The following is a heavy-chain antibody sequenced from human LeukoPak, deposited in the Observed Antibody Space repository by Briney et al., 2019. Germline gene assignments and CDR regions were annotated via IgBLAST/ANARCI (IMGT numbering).Heavy chain of an antibody. CDR3: AKRYCKSATCRSDMDA. Sequence: GGSLRLSCAASGFSFSNYGMHWVRQAPGKGLEWVALIQSDGSKTYSADSVKGRFTISRDNPRNALYLQMDRLRPEDTAVYYCAKRYCKSATCRSDMDAWGQGTTVTVS. CDR2: IQSDGSKT. V-gene: IGHV3-30*02. D-gene: IGHD2-15*01. CDR1: GFSFSNYG. J-gene: IGHJ6*02.